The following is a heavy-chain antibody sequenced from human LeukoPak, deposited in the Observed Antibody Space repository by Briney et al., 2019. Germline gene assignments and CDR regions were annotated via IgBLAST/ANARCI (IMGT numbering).Heavy chain of an antibody. CDR1: GYTFTGYY. J-gene: IGHJ4*02. CDR2: INPNSGGT. CDR3: ARTKVVVAARGGPYYFDY. Sequence: ASVKVSCKASGYTFTGYYMHWVRQAPGQGLEWMGWINPNSGGTNYAQKFQGRVTMTRDTSISTAYMELSRLRSDDTAVYYCARTKVVVAARGGPYYFDYWGQGTLVTVSS. V-gene: IGHV1-2*02. D-gene: IGHD2-15*01.